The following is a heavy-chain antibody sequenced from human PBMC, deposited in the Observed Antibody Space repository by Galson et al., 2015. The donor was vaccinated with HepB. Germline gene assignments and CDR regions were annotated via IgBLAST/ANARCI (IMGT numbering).Heavy chain of an antibody. Sequence: SVKVSCKASGSTFIAYGFTWVRQARGQGLEWMGHINSYDDSPKYAQNLQGRVTMTKDTSTNTVYMELRSLRSDDTAVYYCARDISVAGVVLGFDIWGQGTLVTVSS. J-gene: IGHJ3*02. V-gene: IGHV1-18*01. CDR1: GSTFIAYG. CDR3: ARDISVAGVVLGFDI. CDR2: INSYDDSP. D-gene: IGHD6-19*01.